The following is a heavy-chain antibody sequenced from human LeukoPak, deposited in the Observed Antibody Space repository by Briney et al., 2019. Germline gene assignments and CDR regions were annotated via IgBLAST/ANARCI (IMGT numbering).Heavy chain of an antibody. Sequence: ASVKVSCKASGYTFTGYYMHWVRQAPGQGLEWMGWINPNSGGTNYAQKFQGWVTMTTDTSTSTAYMELRSLRSDDTAVYYCAREVVRGVLGYWGQGTLVTVSS. D-gene: IGHD3-10*01. CDR2: INPNSGGT. CDR3: AREVVRGVLGY. CDR1: GYTFTGYY. V-gene: IGHV1-2*04. J-gene: IGHJ4*02.